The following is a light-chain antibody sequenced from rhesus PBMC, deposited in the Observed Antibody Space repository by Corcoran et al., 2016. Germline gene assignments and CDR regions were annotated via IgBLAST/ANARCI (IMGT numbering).Light chain of an antibody. Sequence: DIQLTQSPSSLSASVGDRITITCRASQGISTCLDWFQQRPGKAPKLLIYDASTLQRGVPSRFSGGGSGTECTLTISSLQTEEFAAYYCKQRNTYPLAFGGGTKVEIK. CDR1: QGISTC. CDR3: KQRNTYPLA. V-gene: IGKV1-38*01. J-gene: IGKJ4*01. CDR2: DAS.